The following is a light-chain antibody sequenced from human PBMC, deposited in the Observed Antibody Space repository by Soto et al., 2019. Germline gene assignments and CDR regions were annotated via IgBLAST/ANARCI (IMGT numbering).Light chain of an antibody. V-gene: IGKV1-39*01. CDR3: QQLDA. Sequence: DIQMTQSPSSLSASVGDRVTITCRASQSISSYLNWYQQKPGKAPKLLIYAASSLQSGVPSRFSGSGSGTDFTLTTSSLQPEDFATYYCQQLDAFGPGTKVDIK. CDR1: QSISSY. CDR2: AAS. J-gene: IGKJ3*01.